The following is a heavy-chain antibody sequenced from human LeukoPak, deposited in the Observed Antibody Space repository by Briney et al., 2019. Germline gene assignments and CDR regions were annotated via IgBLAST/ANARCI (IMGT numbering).Heavy chain of an antibody. V-gene: IGHV3-53*01. Sequence: GGSLRLSCAASGFTVSSNYMSWVRQAPGKGLEWVSLIYSDGRTYYADSVKGRFTISRDNSKNTLYLQMNSLRAEDTAVYYCARAKYNSGLFDYWGQGTLVTVSP. J-gene: IGHJ4*02. CDR1: GFTVSSNY. D-gene: IGHD6-19*01. CDR2: IYSDGRT. CDR3: ARAKYNSGLFDY.